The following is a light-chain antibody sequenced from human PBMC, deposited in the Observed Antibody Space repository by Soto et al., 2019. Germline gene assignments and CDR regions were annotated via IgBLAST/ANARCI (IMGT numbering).Light chain of an antibody. CDR3: QQSYSTTPT. V-gene: IGKV1-39*01. CDR1: QSISSY. Sequence: DIQMTQSPSSLSASVGDRVTITCRASQSISSYLNWYQQKPGKAPKLLIYAASSLQSGVPSRLSGSGSGTDFNLTISSLQPEDFATYYCQQSYSTTPTFGQGTKVEIK. J-gene: IGKJ1*01. CDR2: AAS.